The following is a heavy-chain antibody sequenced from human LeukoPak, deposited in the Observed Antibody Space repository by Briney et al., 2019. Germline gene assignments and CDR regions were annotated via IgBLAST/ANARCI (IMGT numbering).Heavy chain of an antibody. J-gene: IGHJ5*02. CDR1: GFTVSSNY. CDR2: IYSGGST. D-gene: IGHD3-10*01. V-gene: IGHV3-53*01. Sequence: GGSLRLSCAASGFTVSSNYMSWVRQAPGKGLEWVSVIYSGGSTYYADSVKGRFTISRDNSKNTLYLQMNSLKTEDTAVYYCTRDRGAGWFDPWGQGTLVTVSS. CDR3: TRDRGAGWFDP.